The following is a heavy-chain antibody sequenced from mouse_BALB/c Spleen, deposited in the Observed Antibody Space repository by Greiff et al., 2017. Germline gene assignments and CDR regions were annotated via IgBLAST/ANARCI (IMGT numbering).Heavy chain of an antibody. CDR2: INPYNDGT. CDR3: ARGGNYAWFAY. V-gene: IGHV1-14*01. D-gene: IGHD2-1*01. Sequence: VQLQQSGPELVKPGASVKMSCKASGYTFTSYGMHWVKQKPGQGLEWIGYINPYNDGTKYNEKFKGKATLTSDKSSSTAYMELSSLTSEDSAVYYCARGGNYAWFAYWGQGTLVTVSA. J-gene: IGHJ3*01. CDR1: GYTFTSYG.